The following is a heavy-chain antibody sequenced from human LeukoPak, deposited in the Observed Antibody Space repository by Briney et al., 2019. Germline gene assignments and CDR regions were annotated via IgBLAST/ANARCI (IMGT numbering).Heavy chain of an antibody. D-gene: IGHD6-19*01. V-gene: IGHV3-7*01. CDR3: ASGGGWVFFN. J-gene: IGHJ4*02. CDR1: GFPFTSHW. CDR2: INSDGSEK. Sequence: GGSLRLSCAASGFPFTSHWLSWFRQSPGRGLEWVAHINSDGSEKNYVDSVKGRFAISRDNARNSQFLQMNSLRAEDTAVYYCASGGGWVFFNWGQGTLVTVSS.